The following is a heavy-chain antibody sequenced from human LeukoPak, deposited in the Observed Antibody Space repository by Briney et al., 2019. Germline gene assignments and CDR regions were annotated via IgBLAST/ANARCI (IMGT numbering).Heavy chain of an antibody. CDR3: VRSNSGSSRFWYFGL. D-gene: IGHD1-26*01. CDR1: GGSIISGRYY. Sequence: SETPSLTCNVSGGSIISGRYYWVWIRQPPGKGLEWIGSVYYGGSAYYNPSLKSRVTISVDTSKNHFSLKLNSVTAADTSVYYCVRSNSGSSRFWYFGLWGRGALVPVSS. V-gene: IGHV4-39*02. J-gene: IGHJ2*01. CDR2: VYYGGSA.